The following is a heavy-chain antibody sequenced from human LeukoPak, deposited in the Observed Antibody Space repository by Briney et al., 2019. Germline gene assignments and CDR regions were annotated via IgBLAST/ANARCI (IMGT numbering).Heavy chain of an antibody. J-gene: IGHJ4*02. CDR2: IYPGDSDT. D-gene: IGHD1-26*01. CDR3: ARRAVVGASTTIDY. CDR1: GYSFTSYW. V-gene: IGHV5-51*01. Sequence: GGALQISSKGSGYSFTSYWIGWGRPMPGKGLEWMGIIYPGDSDTRYGPSFQGQGTISADKSTSTAYLQWSGLKATDIAMYYCARRAVVGASTTIDYWGQGTLVTVSS.